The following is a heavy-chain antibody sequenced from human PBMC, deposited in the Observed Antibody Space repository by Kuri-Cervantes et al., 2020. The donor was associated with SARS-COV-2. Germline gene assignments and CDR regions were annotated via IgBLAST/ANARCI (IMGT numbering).Heavy chain of an antibody. CDR2: LYNSGNT. CDR3: ARVGEYSSSLDY. Sequence: SETLSLTCTVSGASINRYYWSWLRQPPGKPLEWIGYLYNSGNTNYNPSLKSRVTISVDTSKNQFSLKLSSVTAADTAVYYCARVGEYSSSLDYWGQGTLVTDSS. J-gene: IGHJ4*02. CDR1: GASINRYY. D-gene: IGHD6-13*01. V-gene: IGHV4-59*01.